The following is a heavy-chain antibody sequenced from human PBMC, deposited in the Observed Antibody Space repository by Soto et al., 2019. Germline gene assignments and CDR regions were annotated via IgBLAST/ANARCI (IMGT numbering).Heavy chain of an antibody. CDR3: ARVRRGFNRESWSYWYNGMDV. V-gene: IGHV4-34*02. J-gene: IGHJ6*02. CDR1: GGSFNDYY. D-gene: IGHD3-16*01. Sequence: QVQLQQWGAGLLKPSETLSLTCAVNGGSFNDYYWAWIRQPPGKGLEWIGEIYHRGNTYYNPSLERRVIMSVDTSKKPFSLRLNSVTAADTAMYYCARVRRGFNRESWSYWYNGMDVWGQGTTVTVS. CDR2: IYHRGNT.